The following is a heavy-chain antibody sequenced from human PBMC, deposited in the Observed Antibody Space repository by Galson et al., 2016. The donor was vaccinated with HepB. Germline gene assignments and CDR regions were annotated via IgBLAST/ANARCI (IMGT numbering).Heavy chain of an antibody. V-gene: IGHV6-1*01. CDR2: TYYRSKWHN. J-gene: IGHJ3*02. D-gene: IGHD3-22*01. CDR1: GDSVSSDSAT. CDR3: ARVPLLFVDAVGYDAFDI. Sequence: CAISGDSVSSDSATWNWIRQSPSRGLEWLGRTYYRSKWHNDYALSVKSRISINADTSKNQISLQLNSVSPEDTAVYYCARVPLLFVDAVGYDAFDIWGQGTLVTVFS.